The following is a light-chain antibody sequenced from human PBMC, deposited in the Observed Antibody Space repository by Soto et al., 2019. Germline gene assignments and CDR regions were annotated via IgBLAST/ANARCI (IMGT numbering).Light chain of an antibody. CDR1: QSVGTY. J-gene: IGKJ4*01. CDR3: QQRYKWPPVT. Sequence: EIVLTQSPATLSLSPGERATLSCKASQSVGTYLICYQQKPGQPPRLLIYDASNRATGIPARFSGSGSGTDFTLTISSLEPEDFAVYYCQQRYKWPPVTFGGGTKVEVK. CDR2: DAS. V-gene: IGKV3-11*01.